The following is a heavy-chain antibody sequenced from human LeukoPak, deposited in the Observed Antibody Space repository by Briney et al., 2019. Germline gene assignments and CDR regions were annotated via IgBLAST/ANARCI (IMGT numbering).Heavy chain of an antibody. CDR2: IYYSGST. V-gene: IGHV4-39*07. CDR3: ARCSEQLYLGIDY. D-gene: IGHD6-6*01. J-gene: IGHJ4*02. CDR1: GGSISSSSYY. Sequence: SETLSLTCTVSGGSISSSSYYWGWIRQPPGKGLEWIGSIYYSGSTYYNPSLKSRVTISVDTSKNQFSLKLSSVTAADTAVYYCARCSEQLYLGIDYWGQGTLVTVSS.